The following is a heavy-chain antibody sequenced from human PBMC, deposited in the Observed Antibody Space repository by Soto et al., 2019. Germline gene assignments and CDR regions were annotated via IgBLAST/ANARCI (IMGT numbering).Heavy chain of an antibody. D-gene: IGHD4-17*01. CDR2: ISYDGNNE. CDR1: GLTFSRFP. V-gene: IGHV3-30*04. Sequence: GGSLRLSCEASGLTFSRFPMHWVRQAPGKGLEWVALISYDGNNEDYADSVKGRFTISRDNSKNTLYLQMNSLRGEDTAVYYCARGRTTTVLTPHHWGQGTLVTVSS. CDR3: ARGRTTTVLTPHH. J-gene: IGHJ5*02.